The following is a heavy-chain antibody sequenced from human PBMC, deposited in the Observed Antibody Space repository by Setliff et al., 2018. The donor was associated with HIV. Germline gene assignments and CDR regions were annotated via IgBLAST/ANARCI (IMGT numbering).Heavy chain of an antibody. CDR2: FSPRGRT. CDR3: ASTTSGVSGSYPAHAFDV. V-gene: IGHV4-38-2*01. D-gene: IGHD3-10*01. Sequence: SETLSLTCVVSGYSISSDYYWGWIRQPPGKGLEWIGSFSPRGRTYQNASLKSRVTISVDRSKNQFSLKLISVTAADTAIYYCASTTSGVSGSYPAHAFDVWGQGTMVTVSS. J-gene: IGHJ3*01. CDR1: GYSISSDYY.